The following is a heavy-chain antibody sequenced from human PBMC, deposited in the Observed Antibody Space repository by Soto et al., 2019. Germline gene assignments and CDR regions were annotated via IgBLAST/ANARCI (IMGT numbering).Heavy chain of an antibody. V-gene: IGHV5-10-1*01. CDR1: GYSFARYW. CDR3: ARQIYDSDTGPNFQYYFDS. CDR2: IDPSDSQT. J-gene: IGHJ4*02. Sequence: GESLKVSGKGSGYSFARYWNTWVRQKPGKGLEWMGRIDPSDSQTYYSPSFRGHVTISVTKSITTVFLQWSSLRASDTAMYYCARQIYDSDTGPNFQYYFDSWGQGTPVTVSS. D-gene: IGHD3-22*01.